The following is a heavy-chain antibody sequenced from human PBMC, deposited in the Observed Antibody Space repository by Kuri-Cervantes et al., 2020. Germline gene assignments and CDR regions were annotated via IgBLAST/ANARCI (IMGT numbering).Heavy chain of an antibody. CDR1: GFTFSDYY. Sequence: GGSLRLSCAASGFTFSDYYMSWIRQAPGKGLEGVSYISSSGSTIYYADSVKVRFTISRDNAKNSLYLQMNSLRAEDTAVYYCARVPDYGDYVDYWGQGTLVTVSS. V-gene: IGHV3-11*01. CDR2: ISSSGSTI. CDR3: ARVPDYGDYVDY. D-gene: IGHD4-17*01. J-gene: IGHJ4*02.